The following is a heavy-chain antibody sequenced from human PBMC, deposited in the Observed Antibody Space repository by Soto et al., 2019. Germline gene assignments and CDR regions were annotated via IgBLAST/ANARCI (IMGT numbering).Heavy chain of an antibody. J-gene: IGHJ6*02. D-gene: IGHD2-15*01. V-gene: IGHV3-30*03. CDR1: GYTFKIDG. CDR3: GRDTSMGGRYYYGVDV. Sequence: QVQLVESGGGVVQSGRSLRLSCAACGYTFKIDGLHWVRQTPGKGLEWVAAISFDGSTRSYADSAKGRFTISRDDSKKTLHLVMNSLRSEDTAVYYCGRDTSMGGRYYYGVDVWGQGTTVTLSS. CDR2: ISFDGSTR.